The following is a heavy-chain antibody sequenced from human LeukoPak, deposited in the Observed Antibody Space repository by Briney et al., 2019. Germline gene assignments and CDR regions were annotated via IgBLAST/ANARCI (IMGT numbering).Heavy chain of an antibody. CDR1: GGSFSGYY. CDR2: INHSGST. Sequence: SETLSLTCTVYGGSFSGYYWSWIRQPPGKGLEWIGEINHSGSTNYNPSLKSRVTISVDTSKNQLSLKLSSVTAADTAVYFCARSGGLWLLTYYFDYWGQGTLVTVSS. V-gene: IGHV4-34*01. J-gene: IGHJ4*02. D-gene: IGHD3-22*01. CDR3: ARSGGLWLLTYYFDY.